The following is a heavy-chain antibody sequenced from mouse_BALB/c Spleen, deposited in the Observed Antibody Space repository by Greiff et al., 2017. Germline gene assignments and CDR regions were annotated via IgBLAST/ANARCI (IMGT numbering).Heavy chain of an antibody. CDR1: GFTFSSYA. CDR3: ARRGMALDY. J-gene: IGHJ2*01. V-gene: IGHV5-9-4*01. D-gene: IGHD2-3*01. CDR2: ISSGGSYT. Sequence: EVKLMESGGGLVKPGGSLKLSCAASGFTFSSYAMSWVRQSPEKRLEWVAEISSGGSYTYYPDTVTGRFTISRDNAKNTLYLEMSSLRSEDTAMYYCARRGMALDYWGQGTTLTVSA.